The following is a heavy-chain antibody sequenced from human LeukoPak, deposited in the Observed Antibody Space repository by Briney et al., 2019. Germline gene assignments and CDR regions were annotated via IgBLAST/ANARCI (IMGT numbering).Heavy chain of an antibody. CDR3: ARLTYYYDDGGYAFDY. D-gene: IGHD3-22*01. CDR1: GGPISSSDYY. Sequence: SETLSLTCSVSGGPISSSDYYWSWIRQPPGKGLEWTGYIYYSGSTYYNPSLKSRITISGDTSKKQFSLKLSSVTAANTAVYYCARLTYYYDDGGYAFDYWGQGTLVTVSS. CDR2: IYYSGST. V-gene: IGHV4-30-4*01. J-gene: IGHJ4*02.